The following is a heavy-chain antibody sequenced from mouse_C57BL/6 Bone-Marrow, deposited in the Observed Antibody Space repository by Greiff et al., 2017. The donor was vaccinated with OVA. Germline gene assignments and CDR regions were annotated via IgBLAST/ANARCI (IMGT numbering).Heavy chain of an antibody. V-gene: IGHV1-74*01. CDR3: AILSYYYGSPDY. D-gene: IGHD1-1*01. Sequence: VQLQQPGAELVKPGASVKVSCKASGYTFTSYWMHWVKQRPGQGLEWIGRIHPSDSDTNSNQKFKGKATLTVDKSSSTAYMQLSSLTSEDSAVYYCAILSYYYGSPDYWGQGTSVTVSS. CDR1: GYTFTSYW. J-gene: IGHJ4*01. CDR2: IHPSDSDT.